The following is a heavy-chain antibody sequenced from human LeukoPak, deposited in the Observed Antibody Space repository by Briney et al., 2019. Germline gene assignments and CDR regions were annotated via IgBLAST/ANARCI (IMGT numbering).Heavy chain of an antibody. CDR1: GGSISSYY. J-gene: IGHJ4*02. V-gene: IGHV4-59*12. Sequence: KASETLSLTCTVSGGSISSYYWSWIRQPPGKGLEWIGYIYYSGSTNYNPSLKSRVTISVDTSKNQFSLKLSSVTAADTAVYYCARVGGGQLADYWGQGTLVTVSS. CDR3: ARVGGGQLADY. CDR2: IYYSGST. D-gene: IGHD2-15*01.